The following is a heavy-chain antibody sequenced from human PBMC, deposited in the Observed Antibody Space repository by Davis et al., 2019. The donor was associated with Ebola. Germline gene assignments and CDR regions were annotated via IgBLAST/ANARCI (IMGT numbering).Heavy chain of an antibody. CDR1: GYSFTNYW. Sequence: GESLKISCKGSGYSFTNYWIGWVRQMPGKGLEWMGIIYAGDSDTLYSPSLRGQVTMSVDKSINTAYLQWSSLKASDTAMYYCARHAAVAGEYYFDYWGQGTLVTVSS. CDR2: IYAGDSDT. J-gene: IGHJ4*02. V-gene: IGHV5-51*01. D-gene: IGHD6-19*01. CDR3: ARHAAVAGEYYFDY.